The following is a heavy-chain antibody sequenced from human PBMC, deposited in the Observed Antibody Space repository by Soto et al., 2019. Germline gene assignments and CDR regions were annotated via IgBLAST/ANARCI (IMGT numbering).Heavy chain of an antibody. J-gene: IGHJ4*02. D-gene: IGHD3-22*01. CDR2: IYPGDSDT. CDR1: GYSFTNYW. Sequence: GESLKISCKTSGYSFTNYWIGWVRQMPGKGLEWMGIIYPGDSDTRYSPSFQGQVTISADKSISTAYLQWSSLKASDTAMYYCARRSSHYYDSRGYPFDYWGQGTQVTVSS. CDR3: ARRSSHYYDSRGYPFDY. V-gene: IGHV5-51*01.